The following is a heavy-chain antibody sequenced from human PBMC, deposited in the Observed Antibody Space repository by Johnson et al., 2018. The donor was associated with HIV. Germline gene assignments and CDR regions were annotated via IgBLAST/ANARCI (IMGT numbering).Heavy chain of an antibody. V-gene: IGHV3-13*01. D-gene: IGHD3-10*01. CDR3: ARDGGVNDAFDI. Sequence: VQLVESGGGLVQPGGSLRLSCAASGFIFSNYDMHWVRQPTGKGLEWVSGIGGSGGRTYYPDSVKGRFTNSRDNSKNTLYLQMNSLRAEDTAVYYCARDGGVNDAFDIWGQGTMVTVSS. J-gene: IGHJ3*02. CDR1: GFIFSNYD. CDR2: IGGSGGRT.